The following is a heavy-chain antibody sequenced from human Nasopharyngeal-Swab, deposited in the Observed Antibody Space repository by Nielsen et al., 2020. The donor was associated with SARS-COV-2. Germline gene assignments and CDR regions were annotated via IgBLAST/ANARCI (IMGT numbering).Heavy chain of an antibody. CDR3: AKAPDGSAYYLD. CDR2: ISGSGDTT. CDR1: GFTFSGYA. Sequence: GGSLRLSCTASGFTFSGYAMNWVRQAPGKGLEWVSAISGSGDTTYYADSVKGRFTISRDNSKNTLYLQMNTLRADDTAVYYCAKAPDGSAYYLDWGQGTLVTVSS. D-gene: IGHD3-22*01. V-gene: IGHV3-23*01. J-gene: IGHJ4*02.